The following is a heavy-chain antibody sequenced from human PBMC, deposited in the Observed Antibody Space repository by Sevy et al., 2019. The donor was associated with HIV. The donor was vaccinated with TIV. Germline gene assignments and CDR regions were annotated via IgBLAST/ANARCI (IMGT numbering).Heavy chain of an antibody. CDR3: ARSGSGGVRGVQAFDI. CDR1: GYTFTSYD. D-gene: IGHD3-10*01. V-gene: IGHV1-8*01. CDR2: MNPNSGNT. Sequence: ASVKVSYKASGYTFTSYDINWVRQATGQGLEWMGWMNPNSGNTGYAQKFQGRVTMTRNTSISTAYMELSSLRSEDTAVYYCARSGSGGVRGVQAFDIWGQGTMVTVSS. J-gene: IGHJ3*02.